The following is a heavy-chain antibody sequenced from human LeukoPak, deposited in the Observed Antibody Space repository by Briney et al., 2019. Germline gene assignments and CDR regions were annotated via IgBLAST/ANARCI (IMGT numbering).Heavy chain of an antibody. J-gene: IGHJ6*03. V-gene: IGHV1-18*01. D-gene: IGHD1-7*01. CDR3: ARALGSGTHYYYYYMDV. Sequence: ASVKVFCKASGYTFPNYGVSWVRQAPGQGLEWMGWVSGYNGNTNFAKNVQGRVTMTTDTSTSTAYMELRSLRSDDTAVYYCARALGSGTHYYYYYMDVWGKGTTVTVSS. CDR1: GYTFPNYG. CDR2: VSGYNGNT.